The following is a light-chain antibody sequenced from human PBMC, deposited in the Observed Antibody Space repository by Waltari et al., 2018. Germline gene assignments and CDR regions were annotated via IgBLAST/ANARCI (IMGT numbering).Light chain of an antibody. Sequence: EIVMTQSPATLSVSTGERATLPCRASQSVSSNLAWYQQKPGQAPRLLIYGASTRATGIPARFSGSGSGTEFTLTISSLQSEDFAVYYCQQYNNWPPMYTFGQGTKLEIK. CDR1: QSVSSN. J-gene: IGKJ2*01. CDR3: QQYNNWPPMYT. CDR2: GAS. V-gene: IGKV3-15*01.